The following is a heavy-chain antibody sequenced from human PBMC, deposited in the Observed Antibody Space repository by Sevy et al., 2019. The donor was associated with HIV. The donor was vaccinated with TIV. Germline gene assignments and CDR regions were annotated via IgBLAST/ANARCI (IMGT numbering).Heavy chain of an antibody. CDR2: IFYSGTT. Sequence: SETLSLTCTVSGGSISSGDYNWNWIRQPPGKGLEWIGYIFYSGTTYYTPSLKSRVTMSVDTSKNQLSLKLSSVTAADTAIYYCARSKNEYANALDLDYWGQGTLVTVSS. V-gene: IGHV4-30-4*01. D-gene: IGHD2-2*01. J-gene: IGHJ4*02. CDR1: GGSISSGDYN. CDR3: ARSKNEYANALDLDY.